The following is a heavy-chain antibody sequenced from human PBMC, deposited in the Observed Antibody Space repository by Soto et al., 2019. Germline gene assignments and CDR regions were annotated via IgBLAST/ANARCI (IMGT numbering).Heavy chain of an antibody. Sequence: ETLSLTCTVSGGSISSGGYYWSWIRQHPGKGLEWIGSIYYSGSTYYNPSLKSRVTISVDTSKNQFSLKLSSVTAADTAVYYCASATVRYFDWLAAINWFDPWGQGTLVTVSS. D-gene: IGHD3-9*01. CDR1: GGSISSGGYY. V-gene: IGHV4-39*01. CDR2: IYYSGST. J-gene: IGHJ5*02. CDR3: ASATVRYFDWLAAINWFDP.